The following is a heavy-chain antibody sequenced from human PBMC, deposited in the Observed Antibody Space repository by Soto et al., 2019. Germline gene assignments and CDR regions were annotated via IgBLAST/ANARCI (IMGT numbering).Heavy chain of an antibody. D-gene: IGHD2-15*01. J-gene: IGHJ4*02. V-gene: IGHV4-39*01. CDR3: GKVLVGATGHTDSDS. Sequence: SETLSLTSTVSGGSIYRSGYYWGWIRQPPGRGLEWIGNIDYNGVTYSNPSLKSRVTISRDTSKNQFSLKLTSVTAADTALYYCGKVLVGATGHTDSDSWGPGTLVTVSS. CDR2: IDYNGVT. CDR1: GGSIYRSGYY.